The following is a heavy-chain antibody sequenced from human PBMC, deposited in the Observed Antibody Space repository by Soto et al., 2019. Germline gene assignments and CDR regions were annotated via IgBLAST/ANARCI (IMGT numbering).Heavy chain of an antibody. CDR2: INYSGST. D-gene: IGHD6-13*01. V-gene: IGHV4-30-4*08. Sequence: PSETLSLTCTVSGGSINSGGYYWNWIRQHPGKGLEWIGYINYSGSTCYNPSLKSRVTISVDTSKNQFSLKLSSVTAADTAVYYCARSNWQQLVLDYWGQGTLVTVSS. CDR1: GGSINSGGYY. J-gene: IGHJ4*02. CDR3: ARSNWQQLVLDY.